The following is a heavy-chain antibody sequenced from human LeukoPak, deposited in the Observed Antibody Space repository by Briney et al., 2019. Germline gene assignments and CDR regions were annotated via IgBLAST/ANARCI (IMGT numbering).Heavy chain of an antibody. CDR2: ISYDGSNK. D-gene: IGHD3-10*01. CDR3: ARDAISRGSGAYCDC. V-gene: IGHV3-30*01. CDR1: GFTFNTYP. Sequence: GGSLRLSCAASGFTFNTYPMHWVRQAPGKGLEWVAVISYDGSNKNYADSVKGRLAISRDNSWNTLYLQMNSLREEDTAVYYCARDAISRGSGAYCDCWGQGALVTVSS. J-gene: IGHJ4*02.